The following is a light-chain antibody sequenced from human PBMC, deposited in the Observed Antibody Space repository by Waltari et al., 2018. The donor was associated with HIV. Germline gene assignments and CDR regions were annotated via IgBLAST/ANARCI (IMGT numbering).Light chain of an antibody. Sequence: DIVMTQSPDSLAVSLGERPTINCKSSQSVLYSSNNKNYLAWYQQKPGQPPKLLIYWASTRESGVPDRFSGSGSGTDFTLTISSLQAEDVAVYYCQQYYSTPDTFGQGTKLEI. CDR1: QSVLYSSNNKNY. J-gene: IGKJ2*01. CDR3: QQYYSTPDT. CDR2: WAS. V-gene: IGKV4-1*01.